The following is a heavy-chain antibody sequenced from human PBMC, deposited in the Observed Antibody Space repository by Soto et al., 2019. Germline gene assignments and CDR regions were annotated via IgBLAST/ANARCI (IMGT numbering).Heavy chain of an antibody. Sequence: QVQLQESGPGLVKPSGTLSLTCAVSGGSLSSSNWWSGVRQPPGKGLEWIGEIYHSGSTTYTPSLKGRVTRSVDKSKNQFSLKLSSVTAADTAVYYCESFAVAGPFDYGGQGTLFTFSS. J-gene: IGHJ4*02. CDR2: IYHSGST. CDR1: GGSLSSSNW. D-gene: IGHD6-19*01. V-gene: IGHV4-4*02. CDR3: ESFAVAGPFDY.